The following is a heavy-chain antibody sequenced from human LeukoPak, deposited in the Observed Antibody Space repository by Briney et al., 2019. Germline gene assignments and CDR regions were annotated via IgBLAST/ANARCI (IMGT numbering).Heavy chain of an antibody. D-gene: IGHD5-18*01. CDR2: IYYSGST. J-gene: IGHJ4*02. CDR1: GGSISSYY. V-gene: IGHV4-59*08. Sequence: PSETLSLTCTLSGGSISSYYLIWLRQPPGKGLEWIGYIYYSGSTNYNPSLKSRVTISVDTSKNQFSLKLSSVTAADAAVYYCARLNSSGYFFQHGGQGTLVTVSS. CDR3: ARLNSSGYFFQH.